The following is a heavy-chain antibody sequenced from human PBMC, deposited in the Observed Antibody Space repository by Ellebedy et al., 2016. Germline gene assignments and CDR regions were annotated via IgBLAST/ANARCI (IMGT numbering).Heavy chain of an antibody. CDR1: GGSFSGYY. Sequence: SETLSLXXAVYGGSFSGYYWSWIRQPPGKGLEWIGEINHSGNTNYNPPLKSRVTISVDTSKNQFSLKLSSVTAADTAVYYCARGFNVIGVWGQGTLVTVSS. D-gene: IGHD3-10*01. J-gene: IGHJ4*02. CDR3: ARGFNVIGV. V-gene: IGHV4-34*01. CDR2: INHSGNT.